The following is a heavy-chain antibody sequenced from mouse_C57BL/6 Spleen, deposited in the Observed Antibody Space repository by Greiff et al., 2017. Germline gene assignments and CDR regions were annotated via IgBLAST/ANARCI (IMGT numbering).Heavy chain of an antibody. CDR3: ARGGRDY. Sequence: QVQLQQSGAELVKPGASVKLSCKASGYTFTSYWMQWVKQRPGQGLEWIGEIDPSDSYTNYNQKFKGKATLTVDTSSSTAYMQLSSLTSEDSAVYYCARGGRDYWGQGTTLTVSS. V-gene: IGHV1-50*01. CDR2: IDPSDSYT. J-gene: IGHJ2*01. CDR1: GYTFTSYW.